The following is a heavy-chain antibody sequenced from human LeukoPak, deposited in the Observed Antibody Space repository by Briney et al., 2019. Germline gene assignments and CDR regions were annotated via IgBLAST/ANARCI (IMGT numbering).Heavy chain of an antibody. D-gene: IGHD2-15*01. J-gene: IGHJ3*02. Sequence: ASVKVSCKVSGYSLSEISVHWIRQVPGRGLEGMGSFETEDGEPLYAQKFQGRVTMTEDTSTDTAYMELSSLRSEDTAMYYCASGNEVTLDGFAIWGQGTMVTVSS. CDR3: ASGNEVTLDGFAI. CDR2: FETEDGEP. V-gene: IGHV1-24*01. CDR1: GYSLSEIS.